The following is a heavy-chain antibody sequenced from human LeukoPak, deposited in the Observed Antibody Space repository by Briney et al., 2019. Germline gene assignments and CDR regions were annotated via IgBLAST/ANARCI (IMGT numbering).Heavy chain of an antibody. Sequence: PSETLSLTCIVSGGSISDHYWSWIRQPPGKGLDWMGHISYSGRTNYNPSLKSRVTISLDTSRNQFSLKLTSVTAADTAVYYCARVFSDSSGYPFDNWGQGTLVTVSS. CDR1: GGSISDHY. CDR3: ARVFSDSSGYPFDN. V-gene: IGHV4-59*11. J-gene: IGHJ4*02. D-gene: IGHD3-22*01. CDR2: ISYSGRT.